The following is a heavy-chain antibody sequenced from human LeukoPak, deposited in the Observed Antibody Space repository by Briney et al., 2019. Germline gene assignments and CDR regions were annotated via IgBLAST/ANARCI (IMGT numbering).Heavy chain of an antibody. CDR1: GFTFSSYS. CDR3: ARVPGYYYDSSGSDAFDI. Sequence: PGGSLRLSCAASGFTFSSYSMNWVRKAPGKGLEWVSYISSSSSTIYYADSVKGRFTISRDNAKNSLYLQMNSLRDEDTAVYYCARVPGYYYDSSGSDAFDIWGQGTMVTVSS. CDR2: ISSSSSTI. V-gene: IGHV3-48*02. J-gene: IGHJ3*02. D-gene: IGHD3-22*01.